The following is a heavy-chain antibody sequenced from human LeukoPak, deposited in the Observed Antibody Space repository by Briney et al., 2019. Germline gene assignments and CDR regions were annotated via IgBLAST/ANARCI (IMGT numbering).Heavy chain of an antibody. Sequence: PSETLSLTCTVSSDSISNSYWSWIRQPPGIGLEWIGYVHYTGRTNHTPSLKSRVTISVDTSKNQFSLKLNSVTAADTAVYYCARLTPLEQVRGSYYHSMDVWGQGTTVTVSS. CDR3: ARLTPLEQVRGSYYHSMDV. CDR2: VHYTGRT. V-gene: IGHV4-59*08. J-gene: IGHJ6*02. CDR1: SDSISNSY. D-gene: IGHD6-25*01.